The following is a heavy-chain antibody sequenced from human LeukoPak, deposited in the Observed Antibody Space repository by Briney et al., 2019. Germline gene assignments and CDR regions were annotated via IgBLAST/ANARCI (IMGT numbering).Heavy chain of an antibody. CDR1: GGSISNYY. Sequence: SETLSLTCTVSGGSISNYYWSWIRQPPGKGLEWIGYIYYSGSTNYNPSLKSRVTISVDTSKNQFSLKLSSVTAADTAVYYCARDAPAATNWFDPWGQGILVTVSS. D-gene: IGHD6-13*01. J-gene: IGHJ5*02. V-gene: IGHV4-59*01. CDR3: ARDAPAATNWFDP. CDR2: IYYSGST.